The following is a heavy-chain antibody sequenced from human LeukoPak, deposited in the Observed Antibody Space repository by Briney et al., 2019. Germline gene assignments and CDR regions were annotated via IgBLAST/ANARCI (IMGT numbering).Heavy chain of an antibody. CDR3: ARVWFAAAGTGAFDI. V-gene: IGHV3-43*02. Sequence: GCSVTLSCAASGFTFDDYVILWVRPAPGKGLDWVSLISGDAGSTYYAVSVKGRFSTSRDNSKNSLYLQMNSLRAEDTALYYCARVWFAAAGTGAFDIWGQGTMVTASS. D-gene: IGHD6-13*01. CDR1: GFTFDDYV. J-gene: IGHJ3*02. CDR2: ISGDAGST.